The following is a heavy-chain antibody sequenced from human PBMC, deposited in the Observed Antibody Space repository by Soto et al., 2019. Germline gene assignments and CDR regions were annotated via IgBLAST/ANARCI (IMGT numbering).Heavy chain of an antibody. CDR2: IKSKTDGGTT. J-gene: IGHJ4*02. CDR3: TTDPVTMIVVVPSSG. V-gene: IGHV3-15*07. D-gene: IGHD3-22*01. CDR1: GFTFSNAW. Sequence: GGSLRLSCAASGFTFSNAWMNWVRQAPGKGLEWVGRIKSKTDGGTTDFAAPVKGRFTISRDDSKNTLYLQMNSLKTEDTAVYYCTTDPVTMIVVVPSSGWGQGTLVTSPQ.